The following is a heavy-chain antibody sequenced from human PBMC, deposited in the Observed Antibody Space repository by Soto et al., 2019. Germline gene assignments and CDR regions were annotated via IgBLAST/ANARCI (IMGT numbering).Heavy chain of an antibody. Sequence: QVQLVQSGAEVKKPGASVKVSCKASGYTFTSYAMHWVRQAPGQRLEWMGWINAGNGNTKYSQKFQGRVTITRDTSASTADMELSSLRSEDTAVYYCARGPLVRGVLLHWFDPWGQGTLVTVSS. CDR3: ARGPLVRGVLLHWFDP. CDR2: INAGNGNT. J-gene: IGHJ5*02. D-gene: IGHD3-10*01. CDR1: GYTFTSYA. V-gene: IGHV1-3*01.